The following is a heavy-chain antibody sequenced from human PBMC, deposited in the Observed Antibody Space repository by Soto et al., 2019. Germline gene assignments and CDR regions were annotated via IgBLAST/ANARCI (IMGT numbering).Heavy chain of an antibody. J-gene: IGHJ6*03. D-gene: IGHD3-3*01. Sequence: SETLSLTCAFYGLSCSGYYWIWIRQPPGKGLEWIGEINHSGSTNYNPSLKSRVTISVDTSKNQFSLKLSSVTAADTAVYYCASLLYDFWSGQDPDYYYYYMDVWGKGTTVTVSS. V-gene: IGHV4-34*01. CDR3: ASLLYDFWSGQDPDYYYYYMDV. CDR2: INHSGST. CDR1: GLSCSGYY.